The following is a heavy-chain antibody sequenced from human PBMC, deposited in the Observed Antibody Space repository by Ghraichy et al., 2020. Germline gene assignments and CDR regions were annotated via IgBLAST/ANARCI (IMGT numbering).Heavy chain of an antibody. CDR2: INNSGST. CDR3: AGEDWYPTGPIDY. J-gene: IGHJ4*02. V-gene: IGHV4-34*01. CDR1: GGSFSGYY. Sequence: SETLSLTCAVYGGSFSGYYWSWIRQPPGKGLEWIGEINNSGSTNYNPSLKSRVTISVETSKNQFSLKLSFVTAADTAEYYCAGEDWYPTGPIDYWGQGTLVTVSS. D-gene: IGHD3/OR15-3a*01.